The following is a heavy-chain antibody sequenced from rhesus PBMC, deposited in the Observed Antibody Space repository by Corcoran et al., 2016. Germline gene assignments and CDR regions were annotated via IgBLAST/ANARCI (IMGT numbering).Heavy chain of an antibody. CDR3: TREGGYGYFDY. V-gene: IGHV3S16*01. D-gene: IGHD3-9*01. CDR1: GFTFSNYY. Sequence: EVQLVESGGGLVQPGGSLKLSCAASGFTFSNYYMSCFRQAPGKGLELVSSISSASSYIYYADSVKGRFTISRDNAKNSLSLQMNSLKTEDTAVYYCTREGGYGYFDYWGQGVLVTVSS. J-gene: IGHJ4*01. CDR2: ISSASSYI.